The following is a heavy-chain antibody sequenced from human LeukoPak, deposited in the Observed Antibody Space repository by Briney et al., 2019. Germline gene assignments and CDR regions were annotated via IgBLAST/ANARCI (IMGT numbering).Heavy chain of an antibody. CDR2: ISGSGDKT. CDR1: GFTFSSNG. V-gene: IGHV3-23*01. CDR3: AKTNGYYDL. Sequence: GGSLRLSCAASGFTFSSNGMSWVRKAPGKGLEWVSSISGSGDKTYYADSVKGRFTISRDNSESTMYLQMNSLRAEDTAVYHCAKTNGYYDLWGQGTLVIVSS. J-gene: IGHJ4*02. D-gene: IGHD3-22*01.